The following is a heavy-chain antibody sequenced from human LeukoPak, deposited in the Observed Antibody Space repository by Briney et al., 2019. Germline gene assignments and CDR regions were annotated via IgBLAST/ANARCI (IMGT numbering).Heavy chain of an antibody. CDR3: ARHSKYYYDSSGSYVGYFQH. D-gene: IGHD3-22*01. Sequence: SQTLSLTCTVSGGSISVYYWSWIRQPPGKGLEWIGYIYYSGSTNYNPPLKSRVTISVDTSKNQFSLKLSSVTAADTAVYYCARHSKYYYDSSGSYVGYFQHWGQGTLVTVSS. CDR2: IYYSGST. CDR1: GGSISVYY. V-gene: IGHV4-59*08. J-gene: IGHJ1*01.